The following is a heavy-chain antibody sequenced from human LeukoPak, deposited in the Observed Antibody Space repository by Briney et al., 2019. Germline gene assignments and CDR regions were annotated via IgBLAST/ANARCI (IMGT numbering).Heavy chain of an antibody. CDR1: GYSFTSCW. CDR3: ARRAPTYYYDSSGYNFDY. V-gene: IGHV5-51*01. CDR2: IYPGDSDT. Sequence: GESLKISCKGSGYSFTSCWIGWVRQLPGKGLEWMGIIYPGDSDTRYSPSFQSQVTISADKSISTAYLQWSSLKASDTAMYYCARRAPTYYYDSSGYNFDYWGQGTLVTVSS. J-gene: IGHJ4*02. D-gene: IGHD3-22*01.